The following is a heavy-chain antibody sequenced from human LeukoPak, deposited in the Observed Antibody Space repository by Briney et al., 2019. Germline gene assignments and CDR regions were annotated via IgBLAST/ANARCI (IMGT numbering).Heavy chain of an antibody. V-gene: IGHV4-61*02. CDR2: IYTSGST. CDR1: GGSISSGGYY. J-gene: IGHJ3*02. CDR3: AREQSPAAAGPVHAFDI. D-gene: IGHD6-13*01. Sequence: SETLSLTCTVSGGSISSGGYYWSWIRQPAGKGLEWIGRIYTSGSTNYNPSLKSRVTMSVDTSKNQFSLKLSSVTAADTAVYYCAREQSPAAAGPVHAFDIWGQGTMVTVSS.